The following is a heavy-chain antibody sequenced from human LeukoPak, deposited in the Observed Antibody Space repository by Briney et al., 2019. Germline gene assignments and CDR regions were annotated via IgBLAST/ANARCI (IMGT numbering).Heavy chain of an antibody. CDR2: IYYSGST. V-gene: IGHV4-39*01. J-gene: IGHJ5*02. CDR3: ARHRVGYCSGGSCYSPDWFDP. CDR1: GGSISSSSYY. Sequence: AETLSLTCTVSGGSISSSSYYWGWIRQPPGKGLEWIGSIYYSGSTYYNPSLKSRVTISVDTSKNQFSLKLSSVTAADTAVYYCARHRVGYCSGGSCYSPDWFDPWGQGTLVTVSS. D-gene: IGHD2-15*01.